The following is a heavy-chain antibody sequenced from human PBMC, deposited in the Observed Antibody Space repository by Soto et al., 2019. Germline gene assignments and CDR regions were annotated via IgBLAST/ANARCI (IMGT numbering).Heavy chain of an antibody. CDR3: ARLRGYSSSWYERYYYGTDV. CDR2: IFHTGTT. V-gene: IGHV4-38-2*02. Sequence: PSETLSLTCTVSGDSIISIYHWAWIRQPPGRSLEWIASIFHTGTTYYTPSLKSRVTISVDTSKNQFSLKLSSVTAADTAVYYCARLRGYSSSWYERYYYGTDVWGQGTTVTVSS. CDR1: GDSIISIYH. J-gene: IGHJ6*02. D-gene: IGHD6-13*01.